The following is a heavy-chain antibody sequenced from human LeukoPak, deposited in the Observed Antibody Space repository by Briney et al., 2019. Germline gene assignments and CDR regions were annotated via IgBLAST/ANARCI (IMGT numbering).Heavy chain of an antibody. CDR3: AKDMTPLIAVAGVFDY. CDR1: GFTFGDYA. Sequence: PGGSLRLSCAASGFTFGDYAMHWVRQTPGKGLEWVSGISWNSGSIGYADSVKGRFTISRDNAKNSLYLQMNSLRAEDTALYYCAKDMTPLIAVAGVFDYWGQGTLVTVSS. D-gene: IGHD6-19*01. CDR2: ISWNSGSI. J-gene: IGHJ4*02. V-gene: IGHV3-9*01.